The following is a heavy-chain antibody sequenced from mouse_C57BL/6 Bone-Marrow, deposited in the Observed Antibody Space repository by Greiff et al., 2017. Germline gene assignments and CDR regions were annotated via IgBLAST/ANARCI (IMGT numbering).Heavy chain of an antibody. Sequence: EVQGVESGGDLVKPGGSLKLSCAASGFTFSSYGMSWVRQTPDKRLEWVATISSGGSYTYYPDSVKGRFTISRDNAKNTLYLQMSSLKSEDTDMYYCARQNGDYFDYWGQGTTLTVSS. CDR3: ARQNGDYFDY. V-gene: IGHV5-6*01. CDR1: GFTFSSYG. CDR2: ISSGGSYT. J-gene: IGHJ2*01.